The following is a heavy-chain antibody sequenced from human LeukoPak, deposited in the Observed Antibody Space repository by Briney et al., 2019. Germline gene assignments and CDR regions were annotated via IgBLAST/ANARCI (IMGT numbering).Heavy chain of an antibody. CDR1: GCSISSYD. J-gene: IGHJ6*02. CDR2: IYYSGST. D-gene: IGHD4-17*01. CDR3: ARVDYGDYYYYGMDV. Sequence: AETLCLTCTASGCSISSYDWSWIRQPPGKGLEWIGYIYYSGSTNYNPALKSRVTISVDTSKNQFSLKLSSVTAADTAVYYCARVDYGDYYYYGMDVWGQGTTVTVSS. V-gene: IGHV4-59*08.